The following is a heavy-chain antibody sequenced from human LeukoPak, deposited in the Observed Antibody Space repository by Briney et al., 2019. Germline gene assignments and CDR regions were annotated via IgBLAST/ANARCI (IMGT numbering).Heavy chain of an antibody. J-gene: IGHJ4*02. CDR2: IKSKTDGGTT. Sequence: GGSLRLSCAASGFTFSNAWISWVRQAPGKGLERVGRIKSKTDGGTTDYAAPVKGRFTISRDDSKNTLYLQMNSLKTEDTAVYYCTTEYDFWRGLYLFGDYWGQGTLVTVSS. D-gene: IGHD3-3*01. CDR1: GFTFSNAW. CDR3: TTEYDFWRGLYLFGDY. V-gene: IGHV3-15*01.